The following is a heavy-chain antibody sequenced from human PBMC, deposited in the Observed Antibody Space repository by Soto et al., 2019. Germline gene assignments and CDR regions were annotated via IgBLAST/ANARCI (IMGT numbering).Heavy chain of an antibody. CDR1: GGSFSGYY. CDR3: ARSLRIGYCSGGSCPFVY. V-gene: IGHV4-34*01. CDR2: INHSGST. Sequence: PSETLSLTCAVYGGSFSGYYWSWIRQPPGKGLEWIGEINHSGSTNYNPSLKSRVTISVDTSKNQFSLKLSSVTAADTAVYYCARSLRIGYCSGGSCPFVYWGHGTLVTVSS. J-gene: IGHJ4*01. D-gene: IGHD2-15*01.